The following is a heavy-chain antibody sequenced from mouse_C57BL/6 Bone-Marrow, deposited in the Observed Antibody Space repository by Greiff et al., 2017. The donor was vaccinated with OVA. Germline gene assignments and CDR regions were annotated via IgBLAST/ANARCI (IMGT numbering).Heavy chain of an antibody. CDR1: GYTFTDYY. CDR2: INPYNGGT. Sequence: SGPVLVKPGASVKMSCKASGYTFTDYYMNWVKQSHGKSLEWIGVINPYNGGTSYNQKFKGKATLTVDKSSSTAYMELNSLTSEDSAVYYCARGGIYYGNSWFAYWGQGTLVTVSA. V-gene: IGHV1-19*01. CDR3: ARGGIYYGNSWFAY. D-gene: IGHD2-1*01. J-gene: IGHJ3*01.